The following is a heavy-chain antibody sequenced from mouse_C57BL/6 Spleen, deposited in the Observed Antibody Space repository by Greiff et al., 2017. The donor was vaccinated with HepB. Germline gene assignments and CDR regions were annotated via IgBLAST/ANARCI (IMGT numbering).Heavy chain of an antibody. CDR2: IDPSDSET. J-gene: IGHJ1*03. CDR1: GYTFTSYW. V-gene: IGHV1-52*01. CDR3: ARWGVYWYFDV. Sequence: QVQLQQPGAELVRPGSSVKLSCKASGYTFTSYWMHWVKQRPIQGLEWIGNIDPSDSETHYNQKFKDKATLTVDKSSSTAYMQLSSLTSEDSAVYYCARWGVYWYFDVWGTGTTVTVSS.